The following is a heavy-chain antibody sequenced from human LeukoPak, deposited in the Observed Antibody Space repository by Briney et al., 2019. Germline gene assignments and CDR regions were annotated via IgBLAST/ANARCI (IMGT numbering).Heavy chain of an antibody. V-gene: IGHV4-34*01. CDR1: GGSFSGYY. J-gene: IGHJ4*02. CDR3: ARGTTFGVV. CDR2: INHSGST. Sequence: SETLSLTCAVYGGSFSGYYWSWIRQPPVKGLEWIGEINHSGSTNYNPSLKSRVTISVDTSKNQFSLKLSSVTAADTAVYYCARGTTFGVVWGQGTLVTVSS. D-gene: IGHD3-3*01.